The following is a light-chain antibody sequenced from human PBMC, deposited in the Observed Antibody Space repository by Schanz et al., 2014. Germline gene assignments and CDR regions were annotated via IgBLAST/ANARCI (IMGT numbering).Light chain of an antibody. V-gene: IGLV2-23*01. CDR2: EGS. Sequence: QSVLTQPASVSGSPGQSITISCTGTSSDVGNYNLVSWYQQHPGKAPKVMIYEGSKRPSGVSNRFSGSKSGKTASLTISGLQAEDEADYYCCSYAGSSIWVFGGGTKLTVL. CDR3: CSYAGSSIWV. J-gene: IGLJ3*02. CDR1: SSDVGNYNL.